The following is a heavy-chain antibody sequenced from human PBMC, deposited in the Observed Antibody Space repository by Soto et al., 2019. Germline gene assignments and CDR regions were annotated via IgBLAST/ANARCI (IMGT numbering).Heavy chain of an antibody. CDR3: AKSAMVRGGGWFDP. D-gene: IGHD3-10*01. J-gene: IGHJ5*02. V-gene: IGHV3-23*01. CDR1: GLTFSTYA. CDR2: ISGSGGNT. Sequence: EVQLLESGGGLVQPGGSLRLSCEASGLTFSTYAWSWVRQAPGKGLEWVSDISGSGGNTYYADSVKGRFTISRDNSKNTLYLQMNSLRAEDTAVYYCAKSAMVRGGGWFDPWGQGTLVTVSS.